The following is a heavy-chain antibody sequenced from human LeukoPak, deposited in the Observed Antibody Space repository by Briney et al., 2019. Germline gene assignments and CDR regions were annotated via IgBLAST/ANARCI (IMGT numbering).Heavy chain of an antibody. V-gene: IGHV3-23*01. CDR2: ISGSGGST. J-gene: IGHJ4*02. Sequence: GGSLRLSCAASGFTFSTYAMNWVRQAPGKGVEWVSAISGSGGSTYYADSVKGRFTISRDNSKNAVYLQMNSLRAEDTAVYYCARDSYGDANFDSWGQGTLVTVSS. CDR1: GFTFSTYA. D-gene: IGHD4-17*01. CDR3: ARDSYGDANFDS.